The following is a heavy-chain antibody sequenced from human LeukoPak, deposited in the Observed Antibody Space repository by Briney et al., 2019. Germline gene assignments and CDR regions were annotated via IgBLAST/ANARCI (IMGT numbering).Heavy chain of an antibody. CDR2: IYSGGST. J-gene: IGHJ4*02. CDR1: GFTVSSNY. D-gene: IGHD5-12*01. CDR3: ANIGVTSYYFDY. Sequence: GGSLRLSCAASGFTVSSNYMSWVRQAPGKGLEWVSVIYSGGSTYYADSVKGRFTISRDNSKNTLYLQMNSLGAEDTAVYYCANIGVTSYYFDYWGQGTLVTVSS. V-gene: IGHV3-53*01.